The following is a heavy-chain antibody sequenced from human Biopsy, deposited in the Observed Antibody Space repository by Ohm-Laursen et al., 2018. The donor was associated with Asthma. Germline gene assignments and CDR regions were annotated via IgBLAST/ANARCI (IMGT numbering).Heavy chain of an antibody. D-gene: IGHD1-26*01. CDR2: ISSSGAST. CDR1: GFTFSSYA. V-gene: IGHV3-23*01. CDR3: AKGGTYTTDRYAY. J-gene: IGHJ4*02. Sequence: SLRLSCAASGFTFSSYAMSWVRQAPGKGLEWVSSISSSGASTYYADSVKGRFTISRDNSKNTLYLQMSSLRADDTAVYYCAKGGTYTTDRYAYRGQGSLVTVSS.